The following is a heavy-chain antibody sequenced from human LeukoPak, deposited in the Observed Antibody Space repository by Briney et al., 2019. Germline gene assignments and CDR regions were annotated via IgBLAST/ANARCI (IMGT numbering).Heavy chain of an antibody. CDR1: GYTFTSYD. V-gene: IGHV1-8*01. J-gene: IGHJ6*02. D-gene: IGHD3-22*01. CDR2: MNPNSGNT. CDR3: ARLYYDSSGYFTYYYYGMDV. Sequence: ASVKVSCKASGYTFTSYDINWVRQATGQGLEWMGWMNPNSGNTGYAQKFQGRVTMTRNTSISTAYMELSSLRSEDTAVYYCARLYYDSSGYFTYYYYGMDVWGQGITVTVSS.